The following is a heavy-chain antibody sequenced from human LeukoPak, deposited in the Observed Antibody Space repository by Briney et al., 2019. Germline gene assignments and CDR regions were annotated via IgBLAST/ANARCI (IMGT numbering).Heavy chain of an antibody. CDR1: GFTFSNYG. J-gene: IGHJ4*02. V-gene: IGHV3-30*18. D-gene: IGHD3-10*01. CDR3: AKDSSPRDDYYGSGSYPDY. CDR2: ISYDGSNK. Sequence: GGSLRLSCAASGFTFSNYGMHWVRQAPGKGLEWVAVISYDGSNKYYADSVKGRFTISRDNSKNTLYLQMNSLRAEDTAVYYCAKDSSPRDDYYGSGSYPDYWGQGTLVTVSS.